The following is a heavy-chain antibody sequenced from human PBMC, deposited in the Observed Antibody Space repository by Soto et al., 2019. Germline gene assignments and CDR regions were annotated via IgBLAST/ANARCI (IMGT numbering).Heavy chain of an antibody. J-gene: IGHJ3*01. V-gene: IGHV3-74*01. CDR1: GFTFSDYW. D-gene: IGHD5-18*01. CDR3: ARGIQGYYGCDV. CDR2: IKYDGSTT. Sequence: EVQLVESGGGLLQPGGSLRLSCEASGFTFSDYWLHWVRQVPGKGLVWVSRIKYDGSTTNYADSVKGRFTISRDNAKNTVYLQMNGLRVEDTALYYCARGIQGYYGCDVWGQGTMVTVSS.